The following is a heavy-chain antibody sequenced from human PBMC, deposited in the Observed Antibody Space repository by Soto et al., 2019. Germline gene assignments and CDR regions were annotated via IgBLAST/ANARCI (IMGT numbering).Heavy chain of an antibody. CDR1: GYTFSDYW. J-gene: IGHJ6*02. D-gene: IGHD3-3*01. V-gene: IGHV5-10-1*01. CDR3: ARARSITIFGVVGFEMDV. Sequence: PGESLKISCKVSGYTFSDYWIDWVRQMPGKGLEWMGRIDPSDSYTKYSPSFQGHVTISADKSISTAYLEWSSLEASDTAMYYCARARSITIFGVVGFEMDVWGQGTTVTVS. CDR2: IDPSDSYT.